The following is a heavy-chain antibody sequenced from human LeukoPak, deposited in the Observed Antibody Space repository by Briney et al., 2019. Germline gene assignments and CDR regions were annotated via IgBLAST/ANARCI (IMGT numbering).Heavy chain of an antibody. CDR2: IYLRGNT. V-gene: IGHV4-4*02. CDR3: TRGTITTVTDS. J-gene: IGHJ4*02. CDR1: GGSISSSNW. D-gene: IGHD4-17*01. Sequence: KPSETLSLTCAISGGSISSSNWWTWVRQPPGKGLEWVGEIYLRGNTNYNPSLESRVSISVDHSKTQLSLRLESVTAGDTAVYYCTRGTITTVTDSWRPGTLVTVSS.